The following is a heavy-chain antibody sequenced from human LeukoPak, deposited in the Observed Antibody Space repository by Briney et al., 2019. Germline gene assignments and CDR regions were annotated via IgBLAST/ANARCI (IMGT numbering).Heavy chain of an antibody. CDR1: GGSFSGYY. Sequence: SETLSLTCAVYGGSFSGYYWSWIRQPPGKGLEWIGEINHSGSTNYNPSLKSRVTISVDTSKNQFSLKLSSVTAADTAVYYCARVRKEWTDYDAFDIWGQGTMVTVSS. J-gene: IGHJ3*02. CDR2: INHSGST. D-gene: IGHD5-12*01. CDR3: ARVRKEWTDYDAFDI. V-gene: IGHV4-34*01.